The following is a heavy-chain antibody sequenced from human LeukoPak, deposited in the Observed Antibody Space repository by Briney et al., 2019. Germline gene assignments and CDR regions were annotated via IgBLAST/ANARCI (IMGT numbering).Heavy chain of an antibody. CDR1: GYTFTCYG. Sequence: ASVKVSCKASGYTFTCYGISWVRQAPGQGLEWMGWISAYNGNTNYAQKLQGRVTMTTDTSTSTAYMELRSLRSDDTAVYYCARDNYDILTGYHKGGSGYRGQGTLVTVSS. D-gene: IGHD3-9*01. CDR2: ISAYNGNT. J-gene: IGHJ4*02. CDR3: ARDNYDILTGYHKGGSGY. V-gene: IGHV1-18*01.